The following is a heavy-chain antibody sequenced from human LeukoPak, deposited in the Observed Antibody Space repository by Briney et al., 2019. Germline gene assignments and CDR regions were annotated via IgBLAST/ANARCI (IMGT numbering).Heavy chain of an antibody. CDR1: GFTYSSYG. J-gene: IGHJ4*02. CDR3: ARKMATISY. V-gene: IGHV3-23*01. CDR2: ISGSGGST. D-gene: IGHD5-24*01. Sequence: GGTLRLSCAASGFTYSSYGMSWVRQAPGKGLEWVSAISGSGGSTYYADSVKGRFTISRDNSKNTLYLQMNSLRAEDTAVYYCARKMATISYWGQGTLVTVSS.